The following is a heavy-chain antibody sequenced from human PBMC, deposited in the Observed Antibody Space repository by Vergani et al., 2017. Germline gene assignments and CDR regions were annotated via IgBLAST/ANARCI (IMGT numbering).Heavy chain of an antibody. J-gene: IGHJ6*02. Sequence: VSCKASGYTFTSYDINWVRQATGQGLEWMGWMNPNSGNTGYAQKFQGRVTMTRNTSISTAYMELSSLRSEDTAVYYCARVPPAAENYYYYGMDVWGQGTAVTVSS. D-gene: IGHD2-2*01. CDR1: GYTFTSYD. CDR3: ARVPPAAENYYYYGMDV. V-gene: IGHV1-8*01. CDR2: MNPNSGNT.